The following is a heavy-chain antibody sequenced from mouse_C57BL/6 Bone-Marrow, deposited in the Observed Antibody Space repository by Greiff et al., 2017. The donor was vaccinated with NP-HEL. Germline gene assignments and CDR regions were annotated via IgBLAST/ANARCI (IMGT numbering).Heavy chain of an antibody. D-gene: IGHD4-1*01. J-gene: IGHJ2*01. V-gene: IGHV5-9*01. CDR2: ISGGGGNT. CDR3: ARRLVDY. Sequence: EVKLMESGGGLVKPGGSLKLSCAASGFTFSSYTMSWVRQPPEKRLGWVATISGGGGNTYYPDSVRGRFTISRDNAKNTLYLQMSSLRSEDTALYYCARRLVDYWGQGTTLTVSS. CDR1: GFTFSSYT.